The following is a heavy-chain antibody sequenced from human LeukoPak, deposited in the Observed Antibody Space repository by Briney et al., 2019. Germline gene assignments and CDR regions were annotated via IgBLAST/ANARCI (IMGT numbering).Heavy chain of an antibody. D-gene: IGHD4-23*01. J-gene: IGHJ4*02. CDR1: GGTFSSYA. V-gene: IGHV1-46*01. CDR3: ARDVGGGMTTVVEGPSR. Sequence: ASVKVSCKASGGTFSSYAISWVRQAPGQGLEWMGIINPSGGSTSYAQKFQGRVTMTRDTSTSTVYMELSSLRSEDTAVYYCARDVGGGMTTVVEGPSRWGQGTLVTVSS. CDR2: INPSGGST.